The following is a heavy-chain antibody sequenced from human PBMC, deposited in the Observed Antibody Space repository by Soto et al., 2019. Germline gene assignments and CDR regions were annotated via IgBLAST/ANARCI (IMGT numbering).Heavy chain of an antibody. D-gene: IGHD3-3*01. V-gene: IGHV4-34*01. Sequence: QVQLQQWGAGLLKPSETLSLTCAVYGGSFSGYYWSWIRQPPGKGLEWIGEINHSGSTNYNPSLKSRVTISVDTSKNLFSLKLSSVTAADTAVYYCARGFGVVIKFDYWGQGTLVTVSS. CDR1: GGSFSGYY. CDR2: INHSGST. CDR3: ARGFGVVIKFDY. J-gene: IGHJ4*02.